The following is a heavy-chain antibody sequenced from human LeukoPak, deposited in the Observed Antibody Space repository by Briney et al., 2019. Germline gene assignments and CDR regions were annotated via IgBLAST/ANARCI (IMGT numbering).Heavy chain of an antibody. D-gene: IGHD3-22*01. Sequence: GGSLRLSCAASGFTFSSYAMSWVRQAPGKGLEWVSAISGSGGSTYYADSVKGRFTISRDNSKKTLYLQMNSLRDEDTAVYYCAKGGYYYDSSGYPFVNYWGQGTLVTVSS. CDR3: AKGGYYYDSSGYPFVNY. J-gene: IGHJ4*02. V-gene: IGHV3-23*01. CDR1: GFTFSSYA. CDR2: ISGSGGST.